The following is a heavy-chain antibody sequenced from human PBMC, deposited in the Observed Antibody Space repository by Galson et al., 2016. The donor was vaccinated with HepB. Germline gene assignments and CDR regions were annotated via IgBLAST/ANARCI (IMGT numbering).Heavy chain of an antibody. Sequence: SLRLSCAASGFIFSDNYMTWIRQAPGKGLEWISYSGSSGSPIYYADSVKGRFTISRDYAKSPLYLQMNSLRADDTAVYYCARGASPGFIDYWGRGTLVTVSS. CDR2: SGSSGSPI. J-gene: IGHJ4*02. V-gene: IGHV3-11*01. D-gene: IGHD3-16*01. CDR3: ARGASPGFIDY. CDR1: GFIFSDNY.